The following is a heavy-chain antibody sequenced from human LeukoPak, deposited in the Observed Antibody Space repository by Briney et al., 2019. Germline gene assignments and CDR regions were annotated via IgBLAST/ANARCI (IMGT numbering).Heavy chain of an antibody. D-gene: IGHD6-13*01. CDR1: GYSFISYV. CDR3: ARTRQYSSTWGFDY. V-gene: IGHV1-3*03. Sequence: ASVKVSCKASGYSFISYVIHWVRQAPGQRLEWMGWINAGNGNTKYSQEFQGRVTITKDTSASTVYMELSSLRSEDMSVYYCARTRQYSSTWGFDYWGQGTLVTVSS. CDR2: INAGNGNT. J-gene: IGHJ4*02.